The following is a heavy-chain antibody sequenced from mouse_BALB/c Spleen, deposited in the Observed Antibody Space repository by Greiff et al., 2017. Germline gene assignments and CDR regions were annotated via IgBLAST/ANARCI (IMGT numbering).Heavy chain of an antibody. Sequence: EVQLQQSGAELVRPGALVKLSCKASGFNIKDYYMHWVKQRPEQGLEWIGWIDPENGNTIYDPKFQGKASITADTSSNTAYLQLSSLTSEDTAVYYCASGLSFAYWGQGTLVTVSA. D-gene: IGHD1-1*01. CDR3: ASGLSFAY. CDR1: GFNIKDYY. CDR2: IDPENGNT. J-gene: IGHJ3*01. V-gene: IGHV14-1*02.